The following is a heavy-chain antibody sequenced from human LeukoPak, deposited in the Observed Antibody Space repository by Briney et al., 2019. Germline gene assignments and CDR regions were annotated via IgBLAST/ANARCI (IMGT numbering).Heavy chain of an antibody. J-gene: IGHJ4*02. CDR1: GLTFSTFP. CDR2: VSAGGGDT. CDR3: AKDRRY. V-gene: IGHV3-23*01. Sequence: PGGSLRLSCAATGLTFSTFPMTWVRQAPGKGLEWVSAVSAGGGDTYYADSVKGRFTISRDNSKNTLYLQMNSLRADDTAVYYCAKDRRYWGQGTLVTVSS.